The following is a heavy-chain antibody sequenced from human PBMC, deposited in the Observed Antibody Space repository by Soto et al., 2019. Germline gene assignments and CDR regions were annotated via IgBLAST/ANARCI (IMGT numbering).Heavy chain of an antibody. J-gene: IGHJ4*02. CDR3: ARTPVVVITIGYYFDY. V-gene: IGHV1-18*01. D-gene: IGHD3-22*01. Sequence: ASVKVSCKASGYTFTSYGISWVRQAPGQGLEWMGWISAYNGNTNYAQKLQGRVTMTTDTSTSTAYMELRSLRSDDTAVHYCARTPVVVITIGYYFDYWGQGTLVTVSS. CDR1: GYTFTSYG. CDR2: ISAYNGNT.